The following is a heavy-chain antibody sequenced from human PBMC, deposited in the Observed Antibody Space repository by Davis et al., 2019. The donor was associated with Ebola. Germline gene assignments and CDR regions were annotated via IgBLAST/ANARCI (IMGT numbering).Heavy chain of an antibody. CDR2: IYYSGST. Sequence: PSETLSLTCAVYGGSISSHYWSWIRQPPGKGLEWIGYIYYSGSTNYNPSLKSRVTISVDTSKNQFSLKLSSVTAADTAVYYCARADPPSPDGGYYYYGMDVWGQGTTVTVSS. J-gene: IGHJ6*02. D-gene: IGHD3-16*01. V-gene: IGHV4-59*11. CDR3: ARADPPSPDGGYYYYGMDV. CDR1: GGSISSHY.